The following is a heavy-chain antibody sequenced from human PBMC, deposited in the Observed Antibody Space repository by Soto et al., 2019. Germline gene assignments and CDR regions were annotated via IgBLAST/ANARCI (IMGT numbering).Heavy chain of an antibody. J-gene: IGHJ3*01. CDR3: ARESIVGSADDAFDV. CDR1: GFTLSDHY. Sequence: ELHLVESGGGLVQPGGSLRLSCAASGFTLSDHYMSWIRQAPGKGLEWVANIKQDASDIYYVDSMKGRFTISRDNAKNSVYLQMDSLKAEDTAVYYCARESIVGSADDAFDVWGQGPLVTVSS. D-gene: IGHD1-26*01. CDR2: IKQDASDI. V-gene: IGHV3-7*04.